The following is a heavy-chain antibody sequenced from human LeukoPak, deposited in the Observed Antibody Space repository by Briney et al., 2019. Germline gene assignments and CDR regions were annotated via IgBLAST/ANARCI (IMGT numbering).Heavy chain of an antibody. CDR2: ISYDGRNK. CDR3: ARGDSSGYQRNTKLDY. D-gene: IGHD3-22*01. J-gene: IGHJ4*02. V-gene: IGHV3-30*01. Sequence: GGSLRLSCAASGFTFSSYTMHWVRQAPGKGLEWVTVISYDGRNKYYADSVKGRFTISRDNSKNTLYLQMNSLRAEDTAVYYCARGDSSGYQRNTKLDYWGQGTLVTVSS. CDR1: GFTFSSYT.